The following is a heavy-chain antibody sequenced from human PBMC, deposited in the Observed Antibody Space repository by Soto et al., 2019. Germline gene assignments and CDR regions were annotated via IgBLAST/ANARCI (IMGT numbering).Heavy chain of an antibody. CDR2: ISSSSSYI. V-gene: IGHV3-21*01. J-gene: IGHJ4*02. CDR1: GFTFSSYS. D-gene: IGHD6-19*01. Sequence: EVQLVESGGGLVKPGGSLRLSCAASGFTFSSYSMNWVRQAPGKGLEWVSSISSSSSYIYYADSVKGRFTISRYNAKNSLYLQMNSLRAEDTAVYYCARDRRVEWLADYWGQGTLVTVSS. CDR3: ARDRRVEWLADY.